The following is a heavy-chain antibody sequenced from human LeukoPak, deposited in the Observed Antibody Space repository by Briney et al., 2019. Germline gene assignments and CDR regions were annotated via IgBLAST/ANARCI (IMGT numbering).Heavy chain of an antibody. J-gene: IGHJ4*02. CDR3: TRGRYYSSGEKDYFDY. CDR2: IRSKAYGGTT. Sequence: GGSLRLSCAASGFTFSSYAMSWVRQAPGKGLEWVGFIRSKAYGGTTEYAASVKGRFTTSRDDSKSVAYLQMNSLKTEDTAVYYCTRGRYYSSGEKDYFDYWGQGTLVTVSS. CDR1: GFTFSSYA. D-gene: IGHD3-10*01. V-gene: IGHV3-49*04.